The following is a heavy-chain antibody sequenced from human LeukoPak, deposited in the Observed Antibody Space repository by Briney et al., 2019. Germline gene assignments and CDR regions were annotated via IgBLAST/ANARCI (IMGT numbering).Heavy chain of an antibody. CDR3: ARGIGPQYNDY. J-gene: IGHJ4*02. CDR2: IYYSGST. D-gene: IGHD1-1*01. V-gene: IGHV4-31*03. Sequence: SQTLSLTGTVSGGSISSGGYYWSWIRQHPGKGLEWIGYIYYSGSTYYNPSLKSRVTIPVDTSKNQFSLKLSSVTAADTAVYYCARGIGPQYNDYWGQGTLVTVSS. CDR1: GGSISSGGYY.